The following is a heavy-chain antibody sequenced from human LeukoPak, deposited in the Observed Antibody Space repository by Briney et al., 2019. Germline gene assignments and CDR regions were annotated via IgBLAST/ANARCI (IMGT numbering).Heavy chain of an antibody. V-gene: IGHV4-61*01. Sequence: SETLSLTCTVSGGSFSSGTYYWTWIRQPPGKGLEWIGYIYDSGSTNYNPSLKSRVTISVDTSKNQFSLKLSSVTAADTAMYYCARGTIAVAAIFDCWGQGTLVTVSS. D-gene: IGHD6-19*01. CDR2: IYDSGST. J-gene: IGHJ4*02. CDR3: ARGTIAVAAIFDC. CDR1: GGSFSSGTYY.